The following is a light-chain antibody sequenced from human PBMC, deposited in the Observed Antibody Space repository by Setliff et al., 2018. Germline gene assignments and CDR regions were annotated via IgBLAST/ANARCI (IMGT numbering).Light chain of an antibody. Sequence: QSALTQPASVSGSPGQSITISCTGTSSDVGTYNYVPWYRQHPGKAPKLIIYDVSSRPSGVSIRFSGSKSGNTASLTISGLQAEDEGDYFCSSYTSITTRIFGGGTKVTVL. J-gene: IGLJ2*01. CDR3: SSYTSITTRI. V-gene: IGLV2-14*03. CDR1: SSDVGTYNY. CDR2: DVS.